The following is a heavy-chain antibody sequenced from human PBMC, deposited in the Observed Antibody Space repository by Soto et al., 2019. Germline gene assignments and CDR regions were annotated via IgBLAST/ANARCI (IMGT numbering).Heavy chain of an antibody. CDR2: ISSTGRTI. Sequence: GWSLRLACGSSVFTFINYYMRWIRQAPGKGLEWVSYISSTGRTIYYADSVKGRFTVSRDNAQNSLSLKLNSLRVEDTAVYYCARSYSSGWEFDYWGQGTQVTVSS. J-gene: IGHJ4*02. CDR1: VFTFINYY. V-gene: IGHV3-11*01. D-gene: IGHD6-19*01. CDR3: ARSYSSGWEFDY.